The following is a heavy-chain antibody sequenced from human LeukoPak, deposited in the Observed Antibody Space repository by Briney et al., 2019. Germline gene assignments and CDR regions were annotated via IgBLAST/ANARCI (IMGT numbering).Heavy chain of an antibody. Sequence: ASVKVSCKASGGTFSSYAISWVRQAPGQGLEWMGRIIPILGIANYAQKFQGRVTITADKSPSTAYMELSSLRSEDTAVYYCASSEHCSSTSCYSAHAFDIWGQGTMVTVSS. CDR2: IIPILGIA. CDR1: GGTFSSYA. V-gene: IGHV1-69*04. D-gene: IGHD2-2*01. CDR3: ASSEHCSSTSCYSAHAFDI. J-gene: IGHJ3*02.